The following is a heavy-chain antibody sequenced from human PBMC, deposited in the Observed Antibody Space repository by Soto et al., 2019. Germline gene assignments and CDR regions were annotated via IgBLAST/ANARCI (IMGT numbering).Heavy chain of an antibody. CDR3: AKDAGSVCSGGSCYFQAPDY. Sequence: EVQLLESGGGLVQPGGSLRLSCAASGFTFNSFAMSWVRQAPGKGLEWVSSISGSGGSTYYADSVRGRFTISRDNSKNTRYVQMNSLRVEDTAVYYCAKDAGSVCSGGSCYFQAPDYWGQGTLVTVSS. V-gene: IGHV3-23*01. J-gene: IGHJ4*02. CDR2: ISGSGGST. D-gene: IGHD2-15*01. CDR1: GFTFNSFA.